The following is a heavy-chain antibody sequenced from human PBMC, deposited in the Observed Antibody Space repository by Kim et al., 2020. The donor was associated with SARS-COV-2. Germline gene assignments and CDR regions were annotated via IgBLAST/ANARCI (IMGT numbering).Heavy chain of an antibody. CDR1: GFTFSIYA. CDR2: ISGSGGST. V-gene: IGHV3-23*01. J-gene: IGHJ4*02. Sequence: GGSLRLSCAASGFTFSIYAMSWVRQAPGKGLEWVSAISGSGGSTDYADSVKGRFTISRDNSKNTLYLQMNSLRAEDTAVYYCATYVWWSYRYTHFDYWGQGTLVTVSS. D-gene: IGHD3-16*02. CDR3: ATYVWWSYRYTHFDY.